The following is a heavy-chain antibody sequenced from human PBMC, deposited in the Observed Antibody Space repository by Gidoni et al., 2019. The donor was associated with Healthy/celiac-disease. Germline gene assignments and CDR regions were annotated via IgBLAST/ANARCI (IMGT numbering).Heavy chain of an antibody. CDR1: GFTFSSYG. CDR3: AKGMGGYYDSSGLYYYYGMDV. Sequence: QVQLVESGGGVVQPGRSLRLSCAASGFTFSSYGMHWVRQAPGKGLEWVAVISHDGSNKYYADSVKGRFTISRDNSKNTLYLQMNSLRAEDTAVYYCAKGMGGYYDSSGLYYYYGMDVWGQGTTVTVSS. D-gene: IGHD3-22*01. CDR2: ISHDGSNK. V-gene: IGHV3-30*18. J-gene: IGHJ6*02.